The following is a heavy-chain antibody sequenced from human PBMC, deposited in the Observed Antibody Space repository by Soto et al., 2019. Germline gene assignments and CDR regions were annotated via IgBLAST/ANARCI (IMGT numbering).Heavy chain of an antibody. J-gene: IGHJ5*02. CDR2: IKQDGSEK. V-gene: IGHV3-7*05. D-gene: IGHD6-13*01. CDR3: ARDPYSSSWYDYWFDP. CDR1: GFTFSSYW. Sequence: EVQLVESGGGLVQPGGSLRLSCAASGFTFSSYWMSWVRQAPGKGLEWVANIKQDGSEKYYVDSVKGRFTISRDNAKNSLYLQMNSLRAEDTAGYYCARDPYSSSWYDYWFDPWGQGTLVTVSS.